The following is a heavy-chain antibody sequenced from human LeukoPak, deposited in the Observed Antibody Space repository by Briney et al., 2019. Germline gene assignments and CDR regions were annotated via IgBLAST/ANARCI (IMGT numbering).Heavy chain of an antibody. CDR2: ISGSGGST. CDR1: GFTFSSYA. V-gene: IGHV3-23*01. D-gene: IGHD2-15*01. Sequence: GGSLRLSCAASGFTFSSYAMSWVRQAPGKGPEWVSAISGSGGSTYYADSVKGRFTISRDNSKNTLYLQMNSLRAEDTAVYYCASPVVVVATREVDYWGQGTLVTVSS. J-gene: IGHJ4*02. CDR3: ASPVVVVATREVDY.